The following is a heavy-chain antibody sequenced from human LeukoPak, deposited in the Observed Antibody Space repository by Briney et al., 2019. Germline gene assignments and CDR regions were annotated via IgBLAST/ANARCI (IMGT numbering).Heavy chain of an antibody. D-gene: IGHD3-22*01. CDR2: IYRGGSS. V-gene: IGHV3-66*01. CDR3: ARKEVAYYDNV. CDR1: GFIVSNNY. Sequence: GGSLRLSCVASGFIVSNNYMSWVRQAPGMGPEWVSTIYRGGSSFYADSVKGRFTISRDNSKNTLYLQMNSLRVEDTAVYYCARKEVAYYDNVWGQGTLVTVSS. J-gene: IGHJ4*02.